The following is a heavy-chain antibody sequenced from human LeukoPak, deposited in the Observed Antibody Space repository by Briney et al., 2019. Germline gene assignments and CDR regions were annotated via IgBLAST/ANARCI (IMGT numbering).Heavy chain of an antibody. CDR2: IYHSGST. CDR3: ARRSGSSGYYVLYFDY. V-gene: IGHV4-38-2*02. Sequence: ASETLSLTCTVSGYSISNGYYWGWIRQPPGKGLEWIGNIYHSGSTYYNPSLKSRVTISVDTSKNQFSLKLSSVPAADTAVYYCARRSGSSGYYVLYFDYWGQGTLVTVSS. J-gene: IGHJ4*02. D-gene: IGHD3-22*01. CDR1: GYSISNGYY.